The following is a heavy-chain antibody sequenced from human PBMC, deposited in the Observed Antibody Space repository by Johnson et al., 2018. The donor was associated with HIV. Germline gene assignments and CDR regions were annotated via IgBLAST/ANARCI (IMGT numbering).Heavy chain of an antibody. CDR2: FRYDGSSK. V-gene: IGHV3-30*02. Sequence: QVQLVESGGRLVQPGGSLRLSCAASGFIFSTFGMHWVRQAPGKGLEWVAFFRYDGSSKYYGDPVNGRFTISRDESKNTLFLEMDSLRPEDTALYYCARESRSGTGNVPGRHALDVWGQGTMVTVSS. CDR3: ARESRSGTGNVPGRHALDV. J-gene: IGHJ3*01. D-gene: IGHD1-1*01. CDR1: GFIFSTFG.